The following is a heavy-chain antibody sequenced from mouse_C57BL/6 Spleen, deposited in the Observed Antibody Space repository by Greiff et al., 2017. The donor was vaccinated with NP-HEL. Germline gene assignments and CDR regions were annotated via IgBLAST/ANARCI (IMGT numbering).Heavy chain of an antibody. J-gene: IGHJ1*03. D-gene: IGHD1-1*01. CDR1: GFTFSDYY. V-gene: IGHV5-16*01. CDR2: INYDGSST. CDR3: SRDYYGSSHWYFDV. Sequence: EVMLVESEGGLVQPGSSMKLSCTASGFTFSDYYMAWVRQVPEKGLEWVANINYDGSSTYYLDSLKSRFIISRDNAKNILYLQSSMLNSEVTATYYFSRDYYGSSHWYFDVWGTGTTVTVSS.